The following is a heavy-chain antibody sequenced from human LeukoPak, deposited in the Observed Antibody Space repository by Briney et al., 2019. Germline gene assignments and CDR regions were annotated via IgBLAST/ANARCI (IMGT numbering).Heavy chain of an antibody. CDR2: ISYDGSNK. D-gene: IGHD3-22*01. CDR1: GFTFSSYA. Sequence: TGGSLRLSCAASGFTFSSYAMHWVRQAPGKGLEWVAVISYDGSNKYYADSVKGRFTISRDNSKNTLYLQMNSLRAEDTAVYYCARDPDSMIVVGCFDYWGQGTLVTVSS. J-gene: IGHJ4*02. CDR3: ARDPDSMIVVGCFDY. V-gene: IGHV3-30-3*01.